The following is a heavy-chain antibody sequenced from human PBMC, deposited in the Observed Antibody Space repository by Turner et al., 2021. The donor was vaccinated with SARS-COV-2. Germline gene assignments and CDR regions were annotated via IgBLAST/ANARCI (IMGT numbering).Heavy chain of an antibody. D-gene: IGHD6-19*01. Sequence: VPLVESGGGLVKPGGSLRLSCAASGFTFSSYSWNWVRQAPEKGLEWDSTIIISSSFRYYPNPVKGRFTISRDNAKNSLYLQMNSLRAEDTAVYYCARAEEHSREWLVPKIPFDIWGQGTMVTVSS. CDR1: GFTFSSYS. CDR2: IIISSSFR. J-gene: IGHJ3*02. V-gene: IGHV3-21*01. CDR3: ARAEEHSREWLVPKIPFDI.